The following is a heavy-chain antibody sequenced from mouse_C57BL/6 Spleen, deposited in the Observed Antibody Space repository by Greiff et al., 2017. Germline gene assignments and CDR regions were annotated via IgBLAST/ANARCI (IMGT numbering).Heavy chain of an antibody. V-gene: IGHV1-69*01. J-gene: IGHJ3*01. CDR2: IDPSDSYT. CDR1: GYTFTSYW. Sequence: VQLQQPGAELVMPGASVKLSCKASGYTFTSYWMHWVKQRPGQGLEWIGEIDPSDSYTNYNQKFKGKSTLTVDKSSSTAYMQLSSLTSEDSAVXYCSRAYYSNPWFAYWGQGTLVTVSA. CDR3: SRAYYSNPWFAY. D-gene: IGHD2-5*01.